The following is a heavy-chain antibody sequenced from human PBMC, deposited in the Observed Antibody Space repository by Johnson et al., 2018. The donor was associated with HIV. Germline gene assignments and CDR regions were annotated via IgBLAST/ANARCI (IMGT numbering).Heavy chain of an antibody. CDR1: GFTFSDYY. V-gene: IGHV3-66*01. CDR2: IYSGGST. CDR3: ASRGVFRWNAFDI. J-gene: IGHJ3*02. Sequence: VQLVESGGGLVKPGGSLRLSCAASGFTFSDYYMSWVRQPPGKGLEWVSVIYSGGSTYYADSVKGRFTISRDNSKNKLYLQMGSMRAEDTAVYYCASRGVFRWNAFDIWGQGTMVTVSS. D-gene: IGHD3-3*01.